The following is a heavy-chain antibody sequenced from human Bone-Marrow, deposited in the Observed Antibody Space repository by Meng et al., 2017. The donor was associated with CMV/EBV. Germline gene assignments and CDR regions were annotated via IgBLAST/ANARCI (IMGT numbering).Heavy chain of an antibody. J-gene: IGHJ4*02. V-gene: IGHV3-53*01. CDR2: ICSDGTT. CDR3: ARDSHSKVRASH. Sequence: SFAASGFTVGTNSLNWVRQAPGKGLEWVSIICSDGTTYYADSVKGRFTISRDTSKNTLFLQMDSLRADDTAVYYCARDSHSKVRASHWGQGTLVTVSS. CDR1: GFTVGTNS.